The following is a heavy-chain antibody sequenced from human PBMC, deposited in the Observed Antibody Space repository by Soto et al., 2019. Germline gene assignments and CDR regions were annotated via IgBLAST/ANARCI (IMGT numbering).Heavy chain of an antibody. V-gene: IGHV4-61*01. CDR1: GGSVSSGSYY. D-gene: IGHD2-15*01. J-gene: IGHJ5*02. CDR2: IYYSGST. CDR3: ARVGRGGYWFDP. Sequence: PSETLSLTCTVSGGSVSSGSYYWSWIRQPPGKGLEWIGYIYYSGSTNYNPSLKSRVTISVDTSKNQFSLKLSSVTAADTAVYYCARVGRGGYWFDPWGQGTLVTVSA.